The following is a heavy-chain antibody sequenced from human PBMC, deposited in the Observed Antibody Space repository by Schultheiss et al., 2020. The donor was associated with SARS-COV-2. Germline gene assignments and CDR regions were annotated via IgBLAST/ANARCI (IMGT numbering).Heavy chain of an antibody. D-gene: IGHD6-13*01. CDR1: GFTFSNYG. Sequence: GGSLRLSCAASGFTFSNYGMHWVRQTPGKGLEWVAVISYDGSNKYYADSVKGRFTISRDNSKNTLSLQMNSLRAEDTAIYYCAGSISWNTWWFDPWGQGTLVTVSS. J-gene: IGHJ5*02. CDR3: AGSISWNTWWFDP. V-gene: IGHV3-30-3*01. CDR2: ISYDGSNK.